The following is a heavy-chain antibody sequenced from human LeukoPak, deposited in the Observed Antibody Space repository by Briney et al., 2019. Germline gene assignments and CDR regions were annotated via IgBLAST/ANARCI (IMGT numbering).Heavy chain of an antibody. V-gene: IGHV1-69*13. CDR2: IIPIFGTA. CDR3: ARVSAYCTSTSCHDY. D-gene: IGHD2-2*01. CDR1: GGTFSSYA. Sequence: ASVKVSCKASGGTFSSYAISWVRQAPGQGLEWMGGIIPIFGTANYAQKFQGRVTITADESTSTAYMELRSLRSDDTAVFYCARVSAYCTSTSCHDYWGRGTLVTVSS. J-gene: IGHJ4*02.